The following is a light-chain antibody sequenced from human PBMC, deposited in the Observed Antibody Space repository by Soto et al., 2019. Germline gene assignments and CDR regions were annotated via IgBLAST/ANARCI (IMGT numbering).Light chain of an antibody. CDR2: KAS. Sequence: RVAITCRASQSISSWLAWYQQKPGKAPKLLIYKASSLESGVPSRFSGSGSGTEFTLTISSLQPDDFATYYCQQLWTFGQGTKVDIK. CDR3: QQLWT. CDR1: QSISSW. V-gene: IGKV1-5*03. J-gene: IGKJ1*01.